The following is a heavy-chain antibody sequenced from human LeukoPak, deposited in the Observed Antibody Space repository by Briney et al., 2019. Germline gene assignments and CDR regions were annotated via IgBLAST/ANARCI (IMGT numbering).Heavy chain of an antibody. V-gene: IGHV1-58*01. CDR1: GFTFTSSA. CDR3: AGQPGIAVAGSFDY. CDR2: IVVGSGNT. J-gene: IGHJ4*02. Sequence: VKVSCKASGFTFTSSAVQWVRQARGQRLAWIGWIVVGSGNTNYAQKFQERVTITRDMSTSTAYMELGSLRSEDTAVYYCAGQPGIAVAGSFDYWGQGTLVTVSS. D-gene: IGHD6-19*01.